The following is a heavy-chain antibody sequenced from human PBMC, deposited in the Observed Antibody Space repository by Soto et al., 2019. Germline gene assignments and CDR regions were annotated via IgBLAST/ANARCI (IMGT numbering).Heavy chain of an antibody. J-gene: IGHJ6*02. CDR3: ARPVPAAGYYYGMDV. D-gene: IGHD2-2*01. Sequence: QVQLVQSGAEVKKPGSSVKVSCKASGGTFSSYAISWVRQAPGQGLEWMGGIIPIFGTANYAQKFQGRVTXTXAXSXXTAYSELSSLRSEDTAVYYCARPVPAAGYYYGMDVWGQGTTVTVSS. CDR2: IIPIFGTA. CDR1: GGTFSSYA. V-gene: IGHV1-69*05.